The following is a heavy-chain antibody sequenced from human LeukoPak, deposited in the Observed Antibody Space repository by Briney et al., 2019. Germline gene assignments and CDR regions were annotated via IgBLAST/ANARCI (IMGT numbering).Heavy chain of an antibody. CDR3: VKVKGIRCRGLFCSSSYFDY. J-gene: IGHJ4*02. CDR2: ISANSSYI. CDR1: GFTFRSYG. Sequence: GGSLRLSCAASGFTFRSYGMTWVRQAPGKGLEWVSTISANSSYIYYAASVKGRFSISRDNSHSTLFLQMNSLRAEDTAIYYCVKVKGIRCRGLFCSSSYFDYWGEGSLVTVSS. V-gene: IGHV3-23*01. D-gene: IGHD6-6*01.